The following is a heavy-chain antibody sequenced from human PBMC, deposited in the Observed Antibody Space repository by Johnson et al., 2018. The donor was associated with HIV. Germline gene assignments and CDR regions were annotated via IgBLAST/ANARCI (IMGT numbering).Heavy chain of an antibody. CDR1: GFTFDDYG. D-gene: IGHD3-22*01. CDR3: AKTLGYDSSGYHDGFDI. Sequence: VQLVESGGGLVQPEGSLRLSCAASGFTFDDYGMSWVRQAPGKGLEWVSGINWNGGSTGYADSVKGRFTISRDNAKNSLYLQMNSLRPEDTAVYYCAKTLGYDSSGYHDGFDIWGQGTLVTVSS. J-gene: IGHJ3*02. V-gene: IGHV3-20*04. CDR2: INWNGGST.